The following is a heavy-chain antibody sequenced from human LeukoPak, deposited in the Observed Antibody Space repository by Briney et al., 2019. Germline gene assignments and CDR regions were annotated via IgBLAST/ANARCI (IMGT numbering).Heavy chain of an antibody. CDR1: GGTFSSYA. CDR2: IIPIFGTA. Sequence: ASVKVSCKASGGTFSSYAISWVRQAPGQGLEWMGGIIPIFGTANYAQKFQGRVTITADESTSTAYMELSSLRSEDTAVYYYASNPEYSSSSFDYWGQGTLVTVSS. D-gene: IGHD6-6*01. J-gene: IGHJ4*02. CDR3: ASNPEYSSSSFDY. V-gene: IGHV1-69*13.